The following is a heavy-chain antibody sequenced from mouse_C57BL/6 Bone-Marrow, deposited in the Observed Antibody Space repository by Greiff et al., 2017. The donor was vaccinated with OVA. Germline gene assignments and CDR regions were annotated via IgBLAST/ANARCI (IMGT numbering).Heavy chain of an antibody. CDR3: ARHYYYGVDD. CDR1: GFTFSSYT. J-gene: IGHJ2*01. CDR2: ISGGGGNT. D-gene: IGHD1-1*01. Sequence: EVQVVESGGGLVKPGGSLKLSCAASGFTFSSYTMSWVRQTPEKRLEWVATISGGGGNTYYPDSVKGRFTISRDNAENTLYLQMSSLRSEDTALYYCARHYYYGVDDWGQGTTLTVSS. V-gene: IGHV5-9*01.